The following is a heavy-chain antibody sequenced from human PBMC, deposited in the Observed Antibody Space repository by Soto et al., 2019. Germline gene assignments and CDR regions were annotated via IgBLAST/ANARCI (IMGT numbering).Heavy chain of an antibody. V-gene: IGHV3-30-3*01. CDR3: AREDDYNYRYFNYGLDV. D-gene: IGHD5-12*01. J-gene: IGHJ6*02. CDR2: ISFDGDKR. Sequence: GSLRLSCAASGFTFKNYALHWVRQAPGKGLEWVAVISFDGDKRYYADSVKGRFTISRDNFRNTLYLQMNNLRVEDAALYFCAREDDYNYRYFNYGLDVWGPGTRVTVSS. CDR1: GFTFKNYA.